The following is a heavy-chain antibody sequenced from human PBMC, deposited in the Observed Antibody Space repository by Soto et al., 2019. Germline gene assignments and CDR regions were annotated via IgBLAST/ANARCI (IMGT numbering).Heavy chain of an antibody. CDR1: GFTFSNYG. Sequence: GGSLRLSCAASGFTFSNYGMHWVRQAPGKGLEWVAVISYDGDKEYYGDSVKGRFTISRDNSKNTVYLQMNSLRAEDTAVYYCAKDIALVRGVITDMDVWGQATSVTVSS. V-gene: IGHV3-30*18. CDR2: ISYDGDKE. D-gene: IGHD3-10*01. CDR3: AKDIALVRGVITDMDV. J-gene: IGHJ6*02.